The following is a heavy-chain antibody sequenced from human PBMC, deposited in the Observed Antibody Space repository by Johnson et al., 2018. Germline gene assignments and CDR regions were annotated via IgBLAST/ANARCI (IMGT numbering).Heavy chain of an antibody. Sequence: VQLVESGGVLVQPGGSLRLSCAASGFTFSDFGMNWIRQAPGQGLEWVSFIGGTISAIYYADSVKGRVTISRDNAKNSLYLQMKTLRDEDTAVYYCARDHGWNFDYWGQGTLVTVSS. CDR1: GFTFSDFG. D-gene: IGHD2-15*01. CDR2: IGGTISAI. J-gene: IGHJ4*02. CDR3: ARDHGWNFDY. V-gene: IGHV3-48*02.